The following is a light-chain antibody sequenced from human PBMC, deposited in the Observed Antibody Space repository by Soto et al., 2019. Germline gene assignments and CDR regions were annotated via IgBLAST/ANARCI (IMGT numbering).Light chain of an antibody. Sequence: DIQMTQSPSTLSGSVGDRVTITCRASQTISSWLAWYQQKPGKAPKLLIYKASTLESGVPSRFSGSASGTEFTLTISSLQPDDFATYYCQQYNSYAWTFGQGTKVDI. J-gene: IGKJ1*01. V-gene: IGKV1-5*03. CDR3: QQYNSYAWT. CDR1: QTISSW. CDR2: KAS.